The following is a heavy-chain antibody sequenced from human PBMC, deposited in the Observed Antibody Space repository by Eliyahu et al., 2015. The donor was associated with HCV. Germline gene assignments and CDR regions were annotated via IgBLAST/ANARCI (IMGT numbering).Heavy chain of an antibody. CDR3: RPPITMIPDY. CDR1: GFTFSSYA. CDR2: ISSNGGST. Sequence: EVQLVESGGGLVQPGGSLXLSCSASGFTFSSYAMHWVRQAPGKGLEYVSAISSNGGSTYYADSVKGRFTISRDNSKNTLYLQMSSLRAEDTAVYYCRPPITMIPDYWGQGTLVTVSS. V-gene: IGHV3-64D*06. J-gene: IGHJ4*02. D-gene: IGHD3-22*01.